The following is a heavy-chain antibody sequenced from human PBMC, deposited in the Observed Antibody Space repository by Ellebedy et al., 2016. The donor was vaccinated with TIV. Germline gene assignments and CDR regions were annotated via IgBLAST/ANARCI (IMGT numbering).Heavy chain of an antibody. Sequence: GGSLRLXXAASGFTFSTYAMSWVRQAPGKGLEWVSGLTNSGTSTFYADSVKGRFTISRDNSKNTLFLQMNSLRAEDTAVFYCARDHQLELDYWGQGTLVTVSS. V-gene: IGHV3-23*01. J-gene: IGHJ4*02. CDR3: ARDHQLELDY. D-gene: IGHD1-7*01. CDR1: GFTFSTYA. CDR2: LTNSGTST.